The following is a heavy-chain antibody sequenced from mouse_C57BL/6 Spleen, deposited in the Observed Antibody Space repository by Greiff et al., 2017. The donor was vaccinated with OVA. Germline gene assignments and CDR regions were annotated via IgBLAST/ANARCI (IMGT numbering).Heavy chain of an antibody. CDR2: ISSSGST. V-gene: IGHV3-4*01. CDR3: ARDRDYSSSYWYYDV. Sequence: EVKLMESGPALVKPSQTVSLTCTVTGYSITNGNHWWNWIRQVSGSKLEWIGYISSSGSTDSNPSLKSRLSITRDTSKNQLFLQLNSVTTEDIATYYSARDRDYSSSYWYYDVWGTGTTGTVSS. D-gene: IGHD1-1*01. CDR1: GYSITNGNHW. J-gene: IGHJ1*03.